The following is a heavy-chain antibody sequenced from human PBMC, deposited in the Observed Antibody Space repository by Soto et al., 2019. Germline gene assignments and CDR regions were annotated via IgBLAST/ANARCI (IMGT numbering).Heavy chain of an antibody. J-gene: IGHJ4*02. Sequence: QVQLVQSGAEVKEPGSSVKVSCKATGDLFHNSAFNGVRQAPGQGLEWMGRISPLFSTTNYAQKFQGRVKIGADEVTTIVYREVSNLESEDTAMYYCAASSSVAAAGYFKCWGQGTLVTVSP. CDR3: AASSSVAAAGYFKC. CDR2: ISPLFSTT. D-gene: IGHD6-13*01. CDR1: GDLFHNSA. V-gene: IGHV1-69*01.